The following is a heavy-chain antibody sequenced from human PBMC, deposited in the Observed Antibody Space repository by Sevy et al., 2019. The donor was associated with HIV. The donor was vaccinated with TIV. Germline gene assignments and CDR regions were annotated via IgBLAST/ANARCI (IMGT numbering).Heavy chain of an antibody. CDR2: IDPSGST. CDR3: ARDRDLSGSYLEYYYYAMDV. CDR1: GYTFITYY. D-gene: IGHD1-26*01. V-gene: IGHV1-46*01. Sequence: ASVKVSCKASGYTFITYYVHWVRQAPGQGLEWMGLIDPSGSTRYVQKFQGRVSMTGDTSTTTVYMELSSLTSEDTAVYYCARDRDLSGSYLEYYYYAMDVWGQGTTVTVSS. J-gene: IGHJ6*02.